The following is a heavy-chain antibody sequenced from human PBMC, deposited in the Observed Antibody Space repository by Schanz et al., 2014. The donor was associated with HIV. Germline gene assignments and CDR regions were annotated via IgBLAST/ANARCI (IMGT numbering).Heavy chain of an antibody. J-gene: IGHJ4*02. CDR3: ASLVGATGLELDY. Sequence: QVQLVQSGAEVREPGASVKVSCKASGYTFNTYDINWVRQAPGQGLEWMGWMNPNRGNAGFAQNFQGRVTLTRDTSITTAYMELTSLRPEDTAVYYCASLVGATGLELDYWGQGTLVTVSS. CDR2: MNPNRGNA. V-gene: IGHV1-8*01. D-gene: IGHD1-26*01. CDR1: GYTFNTYD.